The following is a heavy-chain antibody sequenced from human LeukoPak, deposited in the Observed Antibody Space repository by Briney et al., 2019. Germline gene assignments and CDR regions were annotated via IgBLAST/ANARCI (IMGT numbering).Heavy chain of an antibody. J-gene: IGHJ4*02. D-gene: IGHD5-24*01. CDR3: AHRRDGYNSLDY. CDR1: GFSLSTSGVA. CDR2: IYWDDDK. V-gene: IGHV2-5*02. Sequence: SGPTLVNPTQTLTLTCTFSGFSLSTSGVAVGWIRQPPGKALEWLGLIYWDDDKRYSPSLKSALTITKDTSKNQVVLTMTNMDPVDTATYYCAHRRDGYNSLDYWGQGTLVTVSS.